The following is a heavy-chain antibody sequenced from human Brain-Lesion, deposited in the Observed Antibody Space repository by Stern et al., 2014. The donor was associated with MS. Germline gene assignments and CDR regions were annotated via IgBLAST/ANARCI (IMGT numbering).Heavy chain of an antibody. J-gene: IGHJ5*02. D-gene: IGHD7-27*01. CDR1: GCLFRSDA. V-gene: IGHV1-69*01. CDR2: IIPMTGEA. CDR3: ARHWGTDL. Sequence: QMQLVESGAEVRKPGSSVKVSCKASGCLFRSDAISWVRQAPGQGLEWLGGIIPMTGEAHYAQKFLDRVTITADESTTTTYMDLNSLTSEDTALYYCARHWGTDLWGQGTLLTVSS.